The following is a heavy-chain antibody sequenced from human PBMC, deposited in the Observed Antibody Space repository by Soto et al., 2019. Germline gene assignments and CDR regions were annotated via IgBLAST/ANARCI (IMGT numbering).Heavy chain of an antibody. D-gene: IGHD2-21*02. CDR2: IYSGGST. CDR1: GFTVSSNY. V-gene: IGHV3-53*04. Sequence: GGSLRLSCAASGFTVSSNYMSWVRQAPGKGLEWVSVIYSGGSTYYADSVKGRFTISRHNSKNTLYLQMNSLRAEDTAVYYCGKFRKKWVTLYYYYYMDVWGKGTTVTVSS. J-gene: IGHJ6*03. CDR3: GKFRKKWVTLYYYYYMDV.